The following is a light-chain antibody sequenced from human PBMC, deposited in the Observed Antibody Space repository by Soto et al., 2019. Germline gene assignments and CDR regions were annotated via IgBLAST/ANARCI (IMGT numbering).Light chain of an antibody. CDR2: EVS. J-gene: IGLJ7*01. CDR1: SSDVGAYNY. V-gene: IGLV2-14*01. CDR3: SSYTSSNTLV. Sequence: QSALTQPASVSGSPGQSITISCTGTSSDVGAYNYVSWYQQHPGKAPKLMIFEVSDRLSGVSNRFSGSKSGNTASLTISGLQAEDEADYYCSSYTSSNTLVFGGGTQLTVL.